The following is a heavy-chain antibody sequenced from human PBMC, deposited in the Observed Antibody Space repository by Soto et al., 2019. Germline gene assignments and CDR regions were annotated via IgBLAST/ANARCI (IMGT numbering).Heavy chain of an antibody. Sequence: GGSLRLSCETSGFPFGIYTMNWVRQAPGKGLEWVSSISSSGTYIDYADSVEGRFAISRDDAKNSVFLEMTSLRVDDTAVYCCAREGNYHEFWGQGTLVTVSS. CDR2: ISSSGTYI. V-gene: IGHV3-21*01. CDR1: GFPFGIYT. D-gene: IGHD3-10*01. CDR3: AREGNYHEF. J-gene: IGHJ4*02.